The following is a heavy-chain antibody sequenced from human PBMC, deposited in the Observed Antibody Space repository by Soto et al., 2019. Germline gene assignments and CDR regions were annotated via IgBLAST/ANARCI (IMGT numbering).Heavy chain of an antibody. J-gene: IGHJ6*02. Sequence: PGGSLRLSCAASGFTFDDYAMHWVRQAPGKGLEWVSGISWDSGRIGYADSVTGRSTISRDSAKNSLYLQMNSLRTEDTAFYYCAKDLKRRGGYYYYYGMDVWGQGTTVTVSS. CDR2: ISWDSGRI. D-gene: IGHD3-10*01. CDR1: GFTFDDYA. V-gene: IGHV3-9*01. CDR3: AKDLKRRGGYYYYYGMDV.